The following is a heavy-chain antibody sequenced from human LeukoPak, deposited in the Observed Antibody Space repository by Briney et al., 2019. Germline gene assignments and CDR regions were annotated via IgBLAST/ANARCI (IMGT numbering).Heavy chain of an antibody. J-gene: IGHJ4*02. CDR3: AKLSPDSSGYGYFDY. V-gene: IGHV3-23*01. Sequence: GGSLRLSCAASGFTFSSYAISWVRQAPGKGLEWVSAISGSGGSTYYADSVKGRFTISRDNSKNTLYLQMNSLRAEDTAVYYCAKLSPDSSGYGYFDYWDRGTLVTVSS. D-gene: IGHD3-22*01. CDR1: GFTFSSYA. CDR2: ISGSGGST.